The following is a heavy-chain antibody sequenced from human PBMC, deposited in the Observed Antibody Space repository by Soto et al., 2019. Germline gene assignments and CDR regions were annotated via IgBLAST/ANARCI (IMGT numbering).Heavy chain of an antibody. D-gene: IGHD3-10*01. Sequence: QVQLVQSGAEVKKPGSSVKVSCKASGGTFSSYTISWVRQAPGQGLEWMGRIIPILGIANYAQKFQGRVTITADKSTSTAYMERSSLRSEDTAVYYCARAYYGSGSSGWFDPWGQGTLVTVSS. V-gene: IGHV1-69*02. CDR2: IIPILGIA. CDR1: GGTFSSYT. CDR3: ARAYYGSGSSGWFDP. J-gene: IGHJ5*02.